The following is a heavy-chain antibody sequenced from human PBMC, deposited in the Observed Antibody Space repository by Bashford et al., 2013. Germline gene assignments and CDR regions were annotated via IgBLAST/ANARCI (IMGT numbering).Heavy chain of an antibody. J-gene: IGHJ4*02. CDR2: IYHSGST. D-gene: IGHD3-10*01. CDR1: GGSISSSNW. CDR3: ATGYYYGSGSYGFDY. V-gene: IGHV4-4*02. Sequence: SETLSLTCAVSGGSISSSNWWSWVRQPPGKGLEWIGEIYHSGSTNYNPSLKSRVTISVDKSKNQFSLKLSSVTAADTAVYYCATGYYYGSGSYGFDYWGQGTLVTVSS.